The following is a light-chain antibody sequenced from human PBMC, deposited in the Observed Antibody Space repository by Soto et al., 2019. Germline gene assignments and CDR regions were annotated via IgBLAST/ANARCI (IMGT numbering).Light chain of an antibody. CDR1: QSVSSSY. CDR3: QQYGSSLWT. Sequence: EIVLTQSPGTLSLSPGERATLSCRASQSVSSSYLAWYQQKPGQDPRLLIYGASSRATGIPDRFSGSGSGTDFTLTISRLEPEDFAVYDCQQYGSSLWTFGQGTKVEIK. V-gene: IGKV3-20*01. CDR2: GAS. J-gene: IGKJ1*01.